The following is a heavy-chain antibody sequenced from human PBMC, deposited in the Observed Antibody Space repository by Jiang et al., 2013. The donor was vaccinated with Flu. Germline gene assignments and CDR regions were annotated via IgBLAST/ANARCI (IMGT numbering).Heavy chain of an antibody. CDR2: LYYAGTT. D-gene: IGHD5-24*01. V-gene: IGHV4-39*01. Sequence: TCTISGVSVTSGAYSWGWIRQPPGKGLEWIANLYYAGTTYYNPSLKSRVTISVDTSKTQFSLNLTSVTAADTAVYYCSRADDYIPFDYWGQGTLVTVSS. J-gene: IGHJ4*02. CDR1: GVSVTSGAYS. CDR3: SRADDYIPFDY.